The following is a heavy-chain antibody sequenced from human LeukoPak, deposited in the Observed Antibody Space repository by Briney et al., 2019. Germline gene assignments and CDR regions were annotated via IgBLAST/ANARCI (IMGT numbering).Heavy chain of an antibody. CDR2: ISGSGGST. D-gene: IGHD3-22*01. Sequence: GGSLRLSCAASGFTFSNYVMGWVRQAPGKGLEWVSAISGSGGSTYYADSVKGRFTISRDNSKNTLYLQMNSLRAEDTAVYYCAKGGYYYDSSGYYYGYWGQGTLVTVSS. J-gene: IGHJ4*02. CDR3: AKGGYYYDSSGYYYGY. V-gene: IGHV3-23*01. CDR1: GFTFSNYV.